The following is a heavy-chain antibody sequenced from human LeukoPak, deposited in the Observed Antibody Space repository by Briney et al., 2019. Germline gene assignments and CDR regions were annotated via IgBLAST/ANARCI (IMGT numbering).Heavy chain of an antibody. CDR3: AREGHYDSSGYPLFDY. J-gene: IGHJ4*02. V-gene: IGHV1-2*02. CDR2: INPNSGGT. Sequence: ASVKVSCKASGYTFTGYYMHWVRQAPGQGLEWVGWINPNSGGTNYAQKFQGRVTMTRDTSISTAYMELSRLRSDDTAVYYCAREGHYDSSGYPLFDYWGQGTLVTVSS. CDR1: GYTFTGYY. D-gene: IGHD3-22*01.